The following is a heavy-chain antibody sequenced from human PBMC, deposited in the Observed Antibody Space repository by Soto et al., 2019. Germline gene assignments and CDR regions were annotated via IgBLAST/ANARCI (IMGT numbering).Heavy chain of an antibody. CDR3: ARRPSYSRSRMDV. V-gene: IGHV5-10-1*04. Sequence: GESLKISCKGSGYSFTSYWISWVRQMPGKGLEWMGRIDPSDSYTNYSPSFQGQVTISADKSISTAYLQWSSLKASDTAMYYCARRPSYSRSRMDVWGQGNTVTVS. J-gene: IGHJ6*02. D-gene: IGHD6-6*01. CDR2: IDPSDSYT. CDR1: GYSFTSYW.